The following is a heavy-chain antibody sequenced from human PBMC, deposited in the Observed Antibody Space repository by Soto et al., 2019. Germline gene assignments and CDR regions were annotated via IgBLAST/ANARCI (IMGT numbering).Heavy chain of an antibody. J-gene: IGHJ4*02. V-gene: IGHV3-33*01. CDR3: ARDQVLAAAGTLNY. Sequence: GGSLRLSCAASGFTFSSYGMHWVRQAPGKGLEWVAVIWYDGSNKYYADSVKGRFTISRDNSKNTLYLQMNSLRAEDTAVYYCARDQVLAAAGTLNYWGQGTLVTVSS. CDR1: GFTFSSYG. CDR2: IWYDGSNK. D-gene: IGHD6-13*01.